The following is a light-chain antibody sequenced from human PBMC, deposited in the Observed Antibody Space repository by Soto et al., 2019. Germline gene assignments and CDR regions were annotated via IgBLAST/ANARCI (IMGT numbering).Light chain of an antibody. V-gene: IGKV1-5*01. CDR1: QSISSW. Sequence: DIQMTQSPSTLSASVGDRVTVTCRASQSISSWLAWYQQKPEKAPKSLIYDASSLQSGVPSRFSGSGSGTEFTLTISSLQSEDFAVYYCQQYNNWPPTWTFGQGTKVDI. CDR3: QQYNNWPPTWT. J-gene: IGKJ1*01. CDR2: DAS.